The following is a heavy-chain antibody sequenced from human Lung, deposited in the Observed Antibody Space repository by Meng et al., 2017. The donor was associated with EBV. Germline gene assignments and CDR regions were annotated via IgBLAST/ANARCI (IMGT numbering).Heavy chain of an antibody. V-gene: IGHV1-3*04. CDR1: GYTFTSYA. Sequence: VQLWQSGNGVKKPGAPVEVSCKASGYTFTSYAMNWVRQAPGQRLEWMGWINTGNGETKYSQKFQGRVTLTRDTSASTAYMELSSLRSEDTAVYYCASRPGIAVAGFDYWGQGTLVTVSS. CDR3: ASRPGIAVAGFDY. D-gene: IGHD6-19*01. CDR2: INTGNGET. J-gene: IGHJ4*02.